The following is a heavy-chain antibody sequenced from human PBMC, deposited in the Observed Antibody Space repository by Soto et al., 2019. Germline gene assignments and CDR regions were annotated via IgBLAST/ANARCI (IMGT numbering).Heavy chain of an antibody. CDR2: ISHSGST. J-gene: IGHJ6*02. CDR3: ARVSGSYYYGMDV. D-gene: IGHD1-26*01. V-gene: IGHV4-4*02. Sequence: QVQLQESGPGLVKPSGTLSLTCAVSGGSISSSNWWRWVRQPPGKGLEWIGEISHSGSTNYNPSLKSRVNISVDKSKNQFSLKLSPVTAADTAVYYCARVSGSYYYGMDVWGQGTTVTVSS. CDR1: GGSISSSNW.